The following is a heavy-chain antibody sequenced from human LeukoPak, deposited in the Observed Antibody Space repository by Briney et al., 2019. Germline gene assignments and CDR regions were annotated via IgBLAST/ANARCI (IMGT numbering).Heavy chain of an antibody. CDR3: ASPPFGVITPDAFDI. D-gene: IGHD3-3*01. CDR2: SFHTGNT. Sequence: SETLSLTCTVSGDSISRSRYYWGWIRQPPGKGLEWIGSSFHTGNTYYNPSLKSRVTISVDSSKNQLSLRLTSVTAADTAVYYCASPPFGVITPDAFDIWGRGTMVAVSS. V-gene: IGHV4-39*01. J-gene: IGHJ3*02. CDR1: GDSISRSRYY.